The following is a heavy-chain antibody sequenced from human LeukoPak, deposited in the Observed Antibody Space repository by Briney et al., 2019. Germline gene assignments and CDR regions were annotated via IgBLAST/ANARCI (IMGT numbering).Heavy chain of an antibody. V-gene: IGHV1-69*06. CDR3: AIGGVARMSSPRKFDP. Sequence: SVKVSCKASRYTFTRYAISWVRQAPEQGLEWMGGIIPIFGTANYAQKFQGRVTITADKSTSTAYMELSSLRSEDTAVYYCAIGGVARMSSPRKFDPWGQGTLVTVSS. D-gene: IGHD3-16*01. CDR2: IIPIFGTA. CDR1: RYTFTRYA. J-gene: IGHJ5*02.